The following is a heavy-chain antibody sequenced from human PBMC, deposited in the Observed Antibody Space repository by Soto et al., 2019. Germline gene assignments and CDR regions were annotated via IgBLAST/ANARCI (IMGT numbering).Heavy chain of an antibody. CDR3: ARMGISCRDAFDI. CDR2: IKQDGIEK. Sequence: GGSLRLSCAASGFTFSSYWMSWVRQAPGKGLEWVANIKQDGIEKYYVDSVNGRFTISRDNAKNSLYLQMNSLRAEDTAVYYCARMGISCRDAFDIWGQGTMVTVSS. V-gene: IGHV3-7*03. CDR1: GFTFSSYW. D-gene: IGHD6-13*01. J-gene: IGHJ3*02.